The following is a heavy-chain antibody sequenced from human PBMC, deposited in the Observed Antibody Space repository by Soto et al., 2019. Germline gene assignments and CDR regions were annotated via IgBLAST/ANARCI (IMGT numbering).Heavy chain of an antibody. Sequence: EVQLVESGGGLVQPGGSLRLACVASGFNLESHWMHWVRQGPGKGLAWVSRVKSDGSRIRYGDFVRGRFTISRDNAKNTLFLQMDSLTADDTGVYFCARESLKTLVSGAFYVWGQGTAVVVSS. CDR1: GFNLESHW. J-gene: IGHJ3*01. CDR3: ARESLKTLVSGAFYV. CDR2: VKSDGSRI. V-gene: IGHV3-74*01. D-gene: IGHD3-10*01.